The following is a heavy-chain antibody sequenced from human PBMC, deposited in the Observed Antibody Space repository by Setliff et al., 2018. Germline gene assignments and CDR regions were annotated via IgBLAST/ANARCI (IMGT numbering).Heavy chain of an antibody. Sequence: PSETLSLTCAVYGGSFSGYYWSWIRQPPGKGLEWIGEINHSGSTNYNQSLKSRVTLSVDTSKNQFSLQLTSVTAADTAIYYCARGGGSVLPNYYYFNYMDVWGKGTKVTVSS. CDR3: ARGGGSVLPNYYYFNYMDV. D-gene: IGHD2-15*01. J-gene: IGHJ6*03. CDR1: GGSFSGYY. V-gene: IGHV4-34*01. CDR2: INHSGST.